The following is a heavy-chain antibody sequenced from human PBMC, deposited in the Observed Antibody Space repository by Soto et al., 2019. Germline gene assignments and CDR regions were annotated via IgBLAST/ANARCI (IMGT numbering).Heavy chain of an antibody. V-gene: IGHV4-34*01. CDR2: INHSGST. Sequence: PSETLSLTCAVYGGSFSGYYWSWIRQPPGKGLEWIGEINHSGSTNYNPSLKSRVTISVDTSKNQFSLKLSSVTAADTAVYYCAREAWGSPRFDPWGQGTLVTVS. CDR1: GGSFSGYY. D-gene: IGHD7-27*01. J-gene: IGHJ5*02. CDR3: AREAWGSPRFDP.